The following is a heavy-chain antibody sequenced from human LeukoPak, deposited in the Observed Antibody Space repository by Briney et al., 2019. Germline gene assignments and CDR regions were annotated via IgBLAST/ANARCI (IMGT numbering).Heavy chain of an antibody. CDR2: INHSGST. V-gene: IGHV4-34*01. CDR1: GGSFSGYY. J-gene: IGHJ4*02. CDR3: ARSPYTMVRGVIIRYYFDY. Sequence: SETLSLTCAVYGGSFSGYYWSWIRQPPGKGLEWIGEINHSGSTNYNPSLKSRVTISVDKSKNQFSLKLSSVTAADTAVYYCARSPYTMVRGVIIRYYFDYWGQGTLVTVSS. D-gene: IGHD3-10*01.